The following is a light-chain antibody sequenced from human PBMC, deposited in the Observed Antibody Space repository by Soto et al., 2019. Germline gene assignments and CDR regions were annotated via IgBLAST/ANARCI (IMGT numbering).Light chain of an antibody. V-gene: IGLV2-14*01. CDR2: DVT. CDR3: SSYTTSTTRV. Sequence: QSALTQPASVSGSRGQSITISCTGTSSDIGVYDFVSWYQQHPGRATKLLIYDVTNRPSGISDRFSGSKSGNTASLTISGLQPEDEADYYCSSYTTSTTRVFGGGTKLTVL. J-gene: IGLJ3*02. CDR1: SSDIGVYDF.